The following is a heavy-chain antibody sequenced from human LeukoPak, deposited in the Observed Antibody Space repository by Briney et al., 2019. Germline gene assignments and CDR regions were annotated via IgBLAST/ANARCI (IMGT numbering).Heavy chain of an antibody. CDR3: ARVNSGYDRRMNWFDP. Sequence: PGGSLRLSCAASGFTFSSYSMSWVRQAPGKGLEWVSSISSSSSYIYYADSVKGRFTISRDNAKNSLYLQMNSLRAEDTAVYYCARVNSGYDRRMNWFDPWGQGTLVTVSS. D-gene: IGHD5-12*01. CDR1: GFTFSSYS. J-gene: IGHJ5*02. CDR2: ISSSSSYI. V-gene: IGHV3-21*01.